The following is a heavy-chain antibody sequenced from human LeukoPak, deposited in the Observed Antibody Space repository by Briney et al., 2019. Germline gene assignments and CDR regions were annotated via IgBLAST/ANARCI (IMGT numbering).Heavy chain of an antibody. J-gene: IGHJ6*03. CDR3: ARGWGYCSSTSCYYYYYYMDV. CDR1: GFTFSSYW. CDR2: IKQDGSEK. D-gene: IGHD2-2*01. V-gene: IGHV3-7*01. Sequence: GGSLRLSCAASGFTFSSYWMSWVRQAPGKGLEWVANIKQDGSEKYYVDSVKGRFTISRDNAKNSLYLQMNSLRAEDTAVYYCARGWGYCSSTSCYYYYYYMDVWGKGTTITVSS.